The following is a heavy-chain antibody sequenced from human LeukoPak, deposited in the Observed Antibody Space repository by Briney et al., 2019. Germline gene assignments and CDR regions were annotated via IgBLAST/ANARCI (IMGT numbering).Heavy chain of an antibody. V-gene: IGHV3-74*01. CDR2: INSDGSST. CDR3: TRDYSYAMAV. J-gene: IGHJ4*02. CDR1: GFTFSSAW. Sequence: GGSLRLSCAASGFTFSSAWMHWVRQTPGKGLVWVSRINSDGSSTNYADPVKGRFTISRDNAKNMVNLQMNSLRAEDTAIYYCTRDYSYAMAVWGQGTLVTVSS. D-gene: IGHD5-18*01.